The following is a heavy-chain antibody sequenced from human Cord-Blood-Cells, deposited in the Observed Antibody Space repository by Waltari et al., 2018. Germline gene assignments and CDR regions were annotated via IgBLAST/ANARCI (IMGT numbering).Heavy chain of an antibody. J-gene: IGHJ5*02. CDR1: GGTFSSYA. D-gene: IGHD4-17*01. Sequence: QVQLVQSGAEVKKPGSSVKVSCKASGGTFSSYAITWARQAPGQGLEWMGGIIHSYVTANYAQKLQGRVTSTADESTSTAYMELSSLRAEDTAVYYCAGYNYGDYWFDPWGQGTLVTVSS. V-gene: IGHV1-69*01. CDR3: AGYNYGDYWFDP. CDR2: IIHSYVTA.